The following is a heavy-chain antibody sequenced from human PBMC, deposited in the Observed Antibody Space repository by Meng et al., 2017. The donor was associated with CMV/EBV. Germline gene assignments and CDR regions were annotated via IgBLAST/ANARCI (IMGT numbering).Heavy chain of an antibody. CDR1: GGSFSGYY. CDR2: INHSGST. D-gene: IGHD3-22*01. CDR3: ARVWDSGWDY. J-gene: IGHJ4*02. Sequence: HVPLQQWGDGLLKPSETLSLPWAVYGGSFSGYYWSWIRQPPGKGLEWIGEINHSGSTNYNPSLKRRVTISVDTSKNQFSLKLSSVTAADTAVYYCARVWDSGWDYWGQGTLVTVSS. V-gene: IGHV4-34*01.